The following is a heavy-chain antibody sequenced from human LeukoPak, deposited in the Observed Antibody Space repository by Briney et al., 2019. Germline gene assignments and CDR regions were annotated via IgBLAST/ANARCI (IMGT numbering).Heavy chain of an antibody. CDR1: GGSISSYY. Sequence: PSETLSLTCTVSGGSISSYYWSWIRQPPGKGLEWIGYIYYSGSTNYNPSLKSRVTISVDTSKNQFSLKLSSVTAADTAVYYCARERDSSGYYSRSHRYFDYWGQGTLVTVSS. CDR3: ARERDSSGYYSRSHRYFDY. J-gene: IGHJ4*02. D-gene: IGHD3-22*01. V-gene: IGHV4-59*12. CDR2: IYYSGST.